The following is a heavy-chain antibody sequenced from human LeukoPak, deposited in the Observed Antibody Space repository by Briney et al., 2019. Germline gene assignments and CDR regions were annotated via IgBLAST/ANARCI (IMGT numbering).Heavy chain of an antibody. J-gene: IGHJ4*01. CDR3: ANYNWNYYIDD. V-gene: IGHV3-23*01. CDR2: ISGTGGST. D-gene: IGHD1-7*01. CDR1: GFTFSTYA. Sequence: GRTLRLSSAASGFTFSTYAMSSVRQAPGPGLKWVSAISGTGGSTYYAESLKCRFNISSDNSKNTLYLQINSLRDQHPTLYYCANYNWNYYIDDWGQGTLVTVSS.